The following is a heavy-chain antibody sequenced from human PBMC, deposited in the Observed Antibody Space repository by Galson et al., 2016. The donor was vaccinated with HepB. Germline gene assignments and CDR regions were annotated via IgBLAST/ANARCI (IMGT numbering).Heavy chain of an antibody. V-gene: IGHV3-23*01. J-gene: IGHJ4*02. D-gene: IGHD3-22*01. CDR3: AKGGDSSGYPYFDY. CDR2: ISGSGGST. Sequence: SLRLSCAATGFTFSSHAMNWVRQAPGKGLEWVSSISGSGGSTYSAGSVRGRFTISRDNSSNTLYLQMNSLRAEDTAVYYCAKGGDSSGYPYFDYWGQGTLVTVSS. CDR1: GFTFSSHA.